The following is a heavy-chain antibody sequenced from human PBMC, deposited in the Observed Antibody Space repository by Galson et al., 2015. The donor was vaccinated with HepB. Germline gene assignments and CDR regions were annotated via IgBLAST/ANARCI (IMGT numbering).Heavy chain of an antibody. CDR3: TREPGEPWLVPSYYFDY. Sequence: SLRLSCAVSGFTFDDYAMSWFRQAPGKGLEWVGFIRAKASGGTRQYAASVKGRFTISRDDSKSIAYLQMNSLKTEDTAMYYGTREPGEPWLVPSYYFDYWGQGTLVTVSA. CDR2: IRAKASGGTR. D-gene: IGHD6-19*01. V-gene: IGHV3-49*03. J-gene: IGHJ4*02. CDR1: GFTFDDYA.